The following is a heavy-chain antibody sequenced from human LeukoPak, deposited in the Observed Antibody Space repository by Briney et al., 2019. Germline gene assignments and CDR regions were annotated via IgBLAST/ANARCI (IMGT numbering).Heavy chain of an antibody. CDR1: GFTFSTYT. J-gene: IGHJ4*02. Sequence: GGYLRLSCIASGFTFSTYTMSWVRQAPGEGLKWVSGILVNGGTYYADSVKGRFTISRDNSKNTLYLQMNSLRADDTAVYYCAKDRIYADGLWDFDYWGQGTLVTVSS. CDR3: AKDRIYADGLWDFDY. CDR2: ILVNGGT. D-gene: IGHD3-10*01. V-gene: IGHV3-23*01.